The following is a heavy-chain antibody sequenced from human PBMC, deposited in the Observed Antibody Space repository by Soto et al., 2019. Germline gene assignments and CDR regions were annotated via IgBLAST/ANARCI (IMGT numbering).Heavy chain of an antibody. D-gene: IGHD3-16*02. CDR1: GGTFSSYA. J-gene: IGHJ3*02. CDR3: ARRGYDYVWGSYRSHDAFDI. CDR2: ITPIFGTA. V-gene: IGHV1-69*06. Sequence: SVKVSCKASGGTFSSYAISWVRQAPGQGLEWMGGITPIFGTANYAQKFQGRVTITADKSTSTAYMELSSLRSEDTAVYYCARRGYDYVWGSYRSHDAFDIWGQGTMVTVSS.